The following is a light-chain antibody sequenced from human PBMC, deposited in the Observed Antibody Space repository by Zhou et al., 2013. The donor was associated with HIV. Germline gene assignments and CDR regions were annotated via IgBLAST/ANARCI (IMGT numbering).Light chain of an antibody. CDR2: SAS. CDR3: QYYGSSPSIT. Sequence: IVLTQSPGTLSLSPGERATLSCRASQSVDNKYLAWYRQKPGQAPKLLIYSASNRATGISDRFTGSGSGTDFTFTISRLEPEDFAVYHCQYYGSSPSITFGQGTRLEIK. J-gene: IGKJ5*01. CDR1: QSVDNKY. V-gene: IGKV3-20*01.